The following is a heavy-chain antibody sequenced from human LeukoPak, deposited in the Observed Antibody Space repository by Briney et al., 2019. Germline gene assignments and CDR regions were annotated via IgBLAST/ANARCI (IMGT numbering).Heavy chain of an antibody. V-gene: IGHV5-51*01. CDR2: INLGDSDT. D-gene: IGHD2-15*01. Sequence: GESLKISCKGSGYSFTSNWIGWVRQMPGKGLEWMGIINLGDSDTRYSPSFQGQVTFSADKSISTAYLQWSSLKASDTAMYYCARHKSKEEGSYYFDYWGQGTLVTVSS. CDR1: GYSFTSNW. J-gene: IGHJ4*02. CDR3: ARHKSKEEGSYYFDY.